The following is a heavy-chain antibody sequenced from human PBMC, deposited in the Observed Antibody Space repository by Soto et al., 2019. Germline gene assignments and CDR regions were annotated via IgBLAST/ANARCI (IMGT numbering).Heavy chain of an antibody. J-gene: IGHJ4*02. V-gene: IGHV4-4*02. CDR3: ATSQLGEYFDN. CDR2: IYHSGSI. Sequence: SETLSLTCDFSGDSISSSLWWSWVRQTPGKGLEWIGEIYHSGSINYNPSLKSRVTISADRSKNQFSLTLTAVTAADTAVYYCATSQLGEYFDNWGQGTLVTVS. D-gene: IGHD1-1*01. CDR1: GDSISSSLW.